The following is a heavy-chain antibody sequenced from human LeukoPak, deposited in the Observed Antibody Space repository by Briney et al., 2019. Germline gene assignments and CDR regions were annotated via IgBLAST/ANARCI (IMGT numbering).Heavy chain of an antibody. CDR1: GGSFSGYY. CDR3: ASRYCSSTSCRGSYYYYYYYMDV. J-gene: IGHJ6*03. CDR2: INHSGST. Sequence: PSETLSLTCAVYGGSFSGYYSSWIRQPPGKGLEWIGEINHSGSTNYNPSLKSRVTISVDTSKNQFSLKLSSVTAADTAVYYCASRYCSSTSCRGSYYYYYYYMDVWGKGTTVTVSS. D-gene: IGHD2-2*01. V-gene: IGHV4-34*01.